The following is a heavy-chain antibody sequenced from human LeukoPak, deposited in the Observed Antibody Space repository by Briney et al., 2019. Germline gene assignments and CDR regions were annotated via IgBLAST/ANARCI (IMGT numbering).Heavy chain of an antibody. CDR3: ARAYSMIVVVIMRY. D-gene: IGHD3-22*01. V-gene: IGHV1-2*06. J-gene: IGHJ4*02. CDR1: GYTFTGYY. Sequence: ASVTVSCTASGYTFTGYYMHWVRQAPGQGLEWMGRINPNSGGTNYAQKFQGRVTMTRDTSISTAYMELSRLRSDDTAVYYCARAYSMIVVVIMRYWGQGTLVTVSS. CDR2: INPNSGGT.